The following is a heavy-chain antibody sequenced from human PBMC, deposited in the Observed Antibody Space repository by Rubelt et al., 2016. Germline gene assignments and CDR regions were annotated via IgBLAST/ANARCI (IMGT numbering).Heavy chain of an antibody. D-gene: IGHD1-26*01. Sequence: LEWVAVISYDGSDKYYADSVKGRFTISRDNSKNTLYLRMNGLKPDDTAVYYCARDLGEDDAFDIWGQGTLVSVSS. CDR3: ARDLGEDDAFDI. V-gene: IGHV3-30*04. CDR2: ISYDGSDK. J-gene: IGHJ3*02.